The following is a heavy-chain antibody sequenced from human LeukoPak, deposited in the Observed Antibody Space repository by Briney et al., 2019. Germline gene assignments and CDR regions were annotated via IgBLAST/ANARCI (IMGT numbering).Heavy chain of an antibody. V-gene: IGHV1-2*04. D-gene: IGHD6-13*01. CDR1: GYTFTGYY. CDR2: INPNSGGT. CDR3: ARALIAAADWFDP. Sequence: ASVEVSCKASGYTFTGYYMHWVRQAPGQGLEWMGWINPNSGGTNYAQKFQGWVTMTRDTSISTAYMELSRLRSDDTAVYYCARALIAAADWFDPWGQGTLVTVSS. J-gene: IGHJ5*02.